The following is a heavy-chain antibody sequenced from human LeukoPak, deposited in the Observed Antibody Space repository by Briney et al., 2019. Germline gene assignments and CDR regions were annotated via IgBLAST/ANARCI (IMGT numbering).Heavy chain of an antibody. Sequence: TGGSLRLSCAASGFTFSSYAMSWVRQAPGKGLEWVSAISGSGGSTYYADSVKGRFTISRDNSKNTLYLQMNSLRAEDTAVYYCAKDRDGGTYYYDSSGYYYFDYWGQGTLVTASS. CDR3: AKDRDGGTYYYDSSGYYYFDY. V-gene: IGHV3-23*01. CDR2: ISGSGGST. CDR1: GFTFSSYA. J-gene: IGHJ4*02. D-gene: IGHD3-22*01.